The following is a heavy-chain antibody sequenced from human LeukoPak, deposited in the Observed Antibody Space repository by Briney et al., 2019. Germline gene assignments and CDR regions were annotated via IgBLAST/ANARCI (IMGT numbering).Heavy chain of an antibody. J-gene: IGHJ5*02. Sequence: SETLSLTCTVSGGSISSNSYYWGWIRQPPGKGLEWIGEINHSGSTIYNPSFKSQVTISVDTSKNQVSLKLSSVTAADTAVYYCARLRRLRYYYDSSGPHTTQRNWFDPWGQGTLVTVSS. CDR1: GGSISSNSYY. CDR2: INHSGST. V-gene: IGHV4-39*07. CDR3: ARLRRLRYYYDSSGPHTTQRNWFDP. D-gene: IGHD3-22*01.